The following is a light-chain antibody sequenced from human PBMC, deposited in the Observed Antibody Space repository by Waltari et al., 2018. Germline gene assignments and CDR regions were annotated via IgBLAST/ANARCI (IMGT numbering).Light chain of an antibody. CDR1: QGTNNY. J-gene: IGKJ5*01. Sequence: DIQLTQSPSFLSASVGDRVTITCRASQGTNNYLAWYQQKPGKAPNLLIYGTSTLQSGVPSRFSGSQSGTEFTLTISSPQPEDFATYYCQQFKSFLFTFGQGTRLDIK. CDR3: QQFKSFLFT. CDR2: GTS. V-gene: IGKV1-9*01.